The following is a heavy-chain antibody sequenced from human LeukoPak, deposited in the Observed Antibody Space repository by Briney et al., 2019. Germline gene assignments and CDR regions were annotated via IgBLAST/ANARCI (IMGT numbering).Heavy chain of an antibody. J-gene: IGHJ6*03. CDR2: INHSGST. CDR3: ARESTRKYAYYYYYYMDV. CDR1: GGSFSGYY. Sequence: PSETLSLTCAVYGGSFSGYYWSWIRQPPGKGLEWIGEINHSGSTNYNPSLKSRVTISVDTSKNQFSLKLSSVTAADTAVYYCARESTRKYAYYYYYYMDVWGKGTTVTASS. V-gene: IGHV4-34*01.